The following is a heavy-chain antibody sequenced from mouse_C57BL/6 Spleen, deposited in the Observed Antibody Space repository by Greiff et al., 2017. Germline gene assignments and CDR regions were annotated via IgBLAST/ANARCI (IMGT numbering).Heavy chain of an antibody. CDR3: ARSPLGGDLFDY. V-gene: IGHV1-52*01. CDR1: GYTFTSYW. D-gene: IGHD4-1*01. CDR2: IDPSDSET. Sequence: VQLQQPGAELVRPGSSVKLSCKASGYTFTSYWMHWVKQRPIQGLEWIGNIDPSDSETHYNQKFKDKATLTVDKSSSTAYMQLSSLTSEDSAVYYCARSPLGGDLFDYWGQGTTLTVSS. J-gene: IGHJ2*01.